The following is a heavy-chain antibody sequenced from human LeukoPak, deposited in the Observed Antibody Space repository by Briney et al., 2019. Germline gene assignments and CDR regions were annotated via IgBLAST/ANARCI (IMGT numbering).Heavy chain of an antibody. CDR1: GFTFSNYW. J-gene: IGHJ4*02. CDR3: ARDPSGSDFDY. V-gene: IGHV3-7*01. Sequence: GGSLRLSCAASGFTFSNYWMSWVRQAPGKGLEWVTNIKQDESEKFYVDSVKGRFTISRDNAKNSLYLQMNSLRAEDTAVYYCARDPSGSDFDYWGQGTLVTVSS. D-gene: IGHD5-12*01. CDR2: IKQDESEK.